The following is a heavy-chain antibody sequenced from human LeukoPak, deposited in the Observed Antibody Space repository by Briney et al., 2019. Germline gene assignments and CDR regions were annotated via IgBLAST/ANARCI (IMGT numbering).Heavy chain of an antibody. D-gene: IGHD6-13*01. CDR2: INPNSGDT. Sequence: ASVKVSCKASGYTFTGYYMHWVRQAPGQGLEWMGWINPNSGDTNYAQKFQGRVTMTRDTSISTTYMELSRLTSDDTAVYYCARHTLAAADWGQGTLVTVSS. J-gene: IGHJ4*02. CDR1: GYTFTGYY. CDR3: ARHTLAAAD. V-gene: IGHV1-2*02.